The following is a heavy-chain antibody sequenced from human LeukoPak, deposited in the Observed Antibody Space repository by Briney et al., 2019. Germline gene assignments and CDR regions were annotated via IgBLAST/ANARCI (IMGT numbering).Heavy chain of an antibody. CDR3: ARVSRGGITASWFDP. D-gene: IGHD6-13*01. CDR1: GFTFGDYG. J-gene: IGHJ5*02. V-gene: IGHV3-49*03. CDR2: IRSNTYGGST. Sequence: GRSLRLSCEGSGFTFGDYGVGWFRQAPGKGLQWVTSIRSNTYGGSTEYVSSVKGRFTISRDDSNSIAYLQMNSLKAEDTAIYYCARVSRGGITASWFDPWGQGTLVTVSS.